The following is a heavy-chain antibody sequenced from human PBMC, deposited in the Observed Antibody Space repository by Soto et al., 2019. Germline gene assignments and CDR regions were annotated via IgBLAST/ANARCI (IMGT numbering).Heavy chain of an antibody. Sequence: QITLKESGPTLVKPTQTLTLTCTFSGLSLSTTGVGVGWIRQPPGKALEWLALIYWDDDKRYSPSLKSRLTITRDTCETQVVRKITNMARVDTAPHFGVNSGVGGGGLHSYAAHHYSGLEGWGQGTRVTVSS. D-gene: IGHD2-15*01. J-gene: IGHJ6*02. V-gene: IGHV2-5*02. CDR1: GLSLSTTGVG. CDR3: VNSGVGGGGLHSYAAHHYSGLEG. CDR2: IYWDDDK.